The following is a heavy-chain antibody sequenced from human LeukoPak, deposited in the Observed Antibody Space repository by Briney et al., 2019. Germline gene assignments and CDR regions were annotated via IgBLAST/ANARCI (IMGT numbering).Heavy chain of an antibody. D-gene: IGHD7-27*01. CDR2: IYYSGST. V-gene: IGHV4-39*07. CDR1: GGSISSSYYY. Sequence: SETLSLTCTVSGGSISSSYYYWGWIRQPPGKGLEWIGSIYYSGSTNYNPSLKSRVTISVDTSKNQFSLKLSSVTAADTAVYYCARGTPGVSDYWGQGTLVTVSS. J-gene: IGHJ4*02. CDR3: ARGTPGVSDY.